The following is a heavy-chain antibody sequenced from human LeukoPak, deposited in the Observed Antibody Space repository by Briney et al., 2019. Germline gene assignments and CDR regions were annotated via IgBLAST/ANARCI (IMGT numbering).Heavy chain of an antibody. J-gene: IGHJ4*02. Sequence: GGSLRLSCAPSGIFFNNFAFHWVRQPPGKGLEWVAAVSYDGSNKYYADSVRGRLTISRDNSKNTLYLQMNSLRAEDAAVYYCARAGRADGDYHYFDYWGQGTLVTVSS. D-gene: IGHD4-17*01. V-gene: IGHV3-30-3*01. CDR1: GIFFNNFA. CDR2: VSYDGSNK. CDR3: ARAGRADGDYHYFDY.